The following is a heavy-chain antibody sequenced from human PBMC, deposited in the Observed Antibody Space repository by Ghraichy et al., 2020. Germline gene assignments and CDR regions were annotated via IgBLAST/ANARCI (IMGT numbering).Heavy chain of an antibody. V-gene: IGHV4-4*09. CDR3: ARLRYSGSYFDY. D-gene: IGHD1-26*01. CDR2: IYTSGST. Sequence: SETLSLTCTVSGGSISSYYWSWIRQPPGKGLEWIGYIYTSGSTNYNPSLKSRVTISVDTSKNQFSLKLSSVTAADTAVYYCARLRYSGSYFDYWGQGTLVTVSS. CDR1: GGSISSYY. J-gene: IGHJ4*02.